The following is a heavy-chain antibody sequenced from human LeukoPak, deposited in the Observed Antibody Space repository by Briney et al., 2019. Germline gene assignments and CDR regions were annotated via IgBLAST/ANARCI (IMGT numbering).Heavy chain of an antibody. J-gene: IGHJ3*02. V-gene: IGHV3-30*02. Sequence: PGGSLRLSCAASGFTFSSYGMHWVRQAPGKGLEWVAFIRYDGSNKYYADSVKGRFTISRDNSKNTLYLQMNSLRAEDTAVYYCAKDLGYSSGWSDAFDIWGQGTMVTVSS. CDR3: AKDLGYSSGWSDAFDI. CDR2: IRYDGSNK. CDR1: GFTFSSYG. D-gene: IGHD6-19*01.